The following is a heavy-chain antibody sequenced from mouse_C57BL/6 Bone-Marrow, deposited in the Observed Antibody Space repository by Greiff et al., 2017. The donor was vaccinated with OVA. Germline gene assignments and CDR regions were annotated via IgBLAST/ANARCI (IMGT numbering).Heavy chain of an antibody. CDR3: ALSTLVTTPWFAY. CDR1: GYTFTSYG. CDR2: IYPRSGNT. J-gene: IGHJ3*01. V-gene: IGHV1-81*01. Sequence: QVQLQQSGAELARPGASVKLSCKASGYTFTSYGISWVKQRTGQGLEWIGEIYPRSGNTYYNEKFKGKATLTADKSSSTAYMELRSLTSEDSAVYFCALSTLVTTPWFAYWGQGTLVTVSA. D-gene: IGHD2-2*01.